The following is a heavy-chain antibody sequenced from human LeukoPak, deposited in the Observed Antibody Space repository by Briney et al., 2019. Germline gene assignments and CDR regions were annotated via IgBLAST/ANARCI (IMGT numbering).Heavy chain of an antibody. CDR3: ARGGIYCSSTSCYFRYFDY. D-gene: IGHD2-2*01. V-gene: IGHV4-39*01. CDR2: IYYSGST. Sequence: SETLSLTCTVSGGSISSSSYYWGWIRQPPGKGLGWIGSIYYSGSTYYNPSLKSRVTISVDTSKNQFSLKLSSVTAADTAVYYCARGGIYCSSTSCYFRYFDYWGQGTLVTVSS. CDR1: GGSISSSSYY. J-gene: IGHJ4*02.